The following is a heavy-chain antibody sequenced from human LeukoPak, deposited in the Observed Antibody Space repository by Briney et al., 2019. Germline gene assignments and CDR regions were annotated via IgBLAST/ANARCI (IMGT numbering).Heavy chain of an antibody. D-gene: IGHD6-19*01. V-gene: IGHV3-21*01. CDR1: GFTFSSYS. Sequence: GGSLRLSCAASGFTFSSYSMNWVRQAPGKGLEWVSSISSSSSYIYYADSVKGRFTISRDNAKNSLYLQMNSLRAEDTAVYYCARDMVGYSSGQDYWGQGTLVTVSS. CDR2: ISSSSSYI. CDR3: ARDMVGYSSGQDY. J-gene: IGHJ4*02.